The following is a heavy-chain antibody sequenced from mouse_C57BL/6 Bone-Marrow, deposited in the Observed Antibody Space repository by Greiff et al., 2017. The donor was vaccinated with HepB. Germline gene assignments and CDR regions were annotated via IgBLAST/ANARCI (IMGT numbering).Heavy chain of an antibody. CDR3: ARAADGNYLFAY. CDR1: GYAFSSYW. J-gene: IGHJ3*01. V-gene: IGHV1-80*01. D-gene: IGHD2-1*01. Sequence: QVQLQQSGAELVKPGASVKISCKASGYAFSSYWMNWVKQRPGKGLEWIGQIYPGDGDTNYNGKFTGKATLTADKSSSTAYMQLSSLTSEDSAVYFCARAADGNYLFAYWGQGTLVTVSA. CDR2: IYPGDGDT.